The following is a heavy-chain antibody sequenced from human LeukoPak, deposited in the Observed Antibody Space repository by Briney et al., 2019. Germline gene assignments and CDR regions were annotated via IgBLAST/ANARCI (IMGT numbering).Heavy chain of an antibody. J-gene: IGHJ4*02. Sequence: GGSLRLSCAASGFTFSSYAMTWVRQAPGKGLEWVGRTRNKANSYTTEYAASVKGRFTISRDDSKNSLYLQMNSLKTEDTAVYYCGRVFSSSRRYFDYWGQGTLVTVSS. D-gene: IGHD6-13*01. CDR3: GRVFSSSRRYFDY. CDR2: TRNKANSYTT. CDR1: GFTFSSYA. V-gene: IGHV3-72*01.